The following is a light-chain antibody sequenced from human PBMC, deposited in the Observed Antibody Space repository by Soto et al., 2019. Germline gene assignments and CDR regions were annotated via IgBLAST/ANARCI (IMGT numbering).Light chain of an antibody. Sequence: QSVLTQPPSASGTPGQRVTISYSGSSSNIGSNSVSWYQHLPGTAPELLIYGDNQRPSGVPDRFSGSKSGTSASLAISGLQSEAEADYYCAAWDDSLNGWVFGGGTKLTVL. CDR3: AAWDDSLNGWV. CDR2: GDN. J-gene: IGLJ3*02. V-gene: IGLV1-44*01. CDR1: SSNIGSNS.